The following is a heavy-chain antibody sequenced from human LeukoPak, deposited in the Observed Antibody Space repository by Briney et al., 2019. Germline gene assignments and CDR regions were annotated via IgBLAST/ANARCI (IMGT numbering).Heavy chain of an antibody. CDR2: ISGSGGST. CDR3: AKGLYSSSFWFDP. Sequence: GGSLRLSCAASGFTFSSYSMNWVRQAPGKGLEWVSAISGSGGSTYYADSVKGRFTISRDNSKNTLYLQMNSLRAEDTAVYYCAKGLYSSSFWFDPWGQGTLVTVSS. J-gene: IGHJ5*02. V-gene: IGHV3-23*01. CDR1: GFTFSSYS. D-gene: IGHD6-6*01.